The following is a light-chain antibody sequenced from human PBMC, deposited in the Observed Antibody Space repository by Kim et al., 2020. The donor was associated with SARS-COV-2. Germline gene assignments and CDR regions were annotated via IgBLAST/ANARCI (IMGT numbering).Light chain of an antibody. Sequence: ASVGDSVTITGRASQSISTRLAWYQQKPGKAPKLMIYKASSVKSGVQSRFSGSASGTELTLTISSLQPDDFATYYGQQYKNYPLAFGGGTKVDIK. J-gene: IGKJ4*01. CDR3: QQYKNYPLA. CDR2: KAS. V-gene: IGKV1-5*03. CDR1: QSISTR.